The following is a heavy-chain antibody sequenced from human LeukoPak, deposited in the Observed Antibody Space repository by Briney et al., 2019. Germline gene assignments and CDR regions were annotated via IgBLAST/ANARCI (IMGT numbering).Heavy chain of an antibody. V-gene: IGHV4-4*07. J-gene: IGHJ3*02. Sequence: SETLTLTCTVSGGSTGSYYWSWIRQPPGKGLEWIGRIYTSGSTNYNPSLKSRVTMSVDTSKNQFSLKLSSVTAADTAVYYCARDGRITIFGVAPGAFDIWGQGTMVTVSS. D-gene: IGHD3-3*01. CDR1: GGSTGSYY. CDR3: ARDGRITIFGVAPGAFDI. CDR2: IYTSGST.